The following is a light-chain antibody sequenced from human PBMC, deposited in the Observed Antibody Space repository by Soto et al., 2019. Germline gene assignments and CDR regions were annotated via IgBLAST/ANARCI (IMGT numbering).Light chain of an antibody. CDR2: WAS. Sequence: DIVMTQSPDSLAVSLGEKATINCKSSQSVSFYSNNKEYFAWYQQKPGQPPQLLIYWASTRESGVPDRFSGSASGTDFTLPISSLQAEDVAVYYCQQYYSAPFTFGQGTKLAIK. CDR3: QQYYSAPFT. CDR1: QSVSFYSNNKEY. V-gene: IGKV4-1*01. J-gene: IGKJ2*01.